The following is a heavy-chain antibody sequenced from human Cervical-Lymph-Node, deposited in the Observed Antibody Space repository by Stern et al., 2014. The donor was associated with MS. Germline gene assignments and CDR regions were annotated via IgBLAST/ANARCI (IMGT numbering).Heavy chain of an antibody. V-gene: IGHV1-69*04. J-gene: IGHJ4*02. CDR3: ARELVGDNTRDYDSSGYARLDY. CDR2: IIPIPGIA. D-gene: IGHD3-22*01. Sequence: QVQLVQSGAEVKKPGSSVKVSCKASGGTFSSYAISWVRQAPGQGLEWMGRIIPIPGIANYAQKFQGRVTIAADKSTSTAYMELSSLRSEDTAVYYCARELVGDNTRDYDSSGYARLDYWGQGTLVTVSS. CDR1: GGTFSSYA.